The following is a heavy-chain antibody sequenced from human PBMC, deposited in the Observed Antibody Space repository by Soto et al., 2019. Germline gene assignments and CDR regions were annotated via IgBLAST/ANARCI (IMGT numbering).Heavy chain of an antibody. CDR3: TRVSVYNYAMDV. V-gene: IGHV1-18*01. Sequence: QVQLLQSGAEVKKPGAPVKVSCKASGYTFINYDISWVRQAPGQGLEWMGWISVYNGYINYAQNLQGRVTVTTDTSTSTAYMELRSLRADDTAVYYCTRVSVYNYAMDVWGQGTAVTVSS. CDR2: ISVYNGYI. J-gene: IGHJ6*02. CDR1: GYTFINYD.